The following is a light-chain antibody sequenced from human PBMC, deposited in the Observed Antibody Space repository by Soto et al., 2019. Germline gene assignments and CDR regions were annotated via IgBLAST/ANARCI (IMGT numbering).Light chain of an antibody. CDR3: QQYESYSGT. Sequence: DIQMTQSPSALSASVGDRVTITCRASQSVSGWLAWYQQKPGKAPKLLIYDVSSLERGVPSRFSGSGSGTAYTLTISGLHPDDFATYYCQQYESYSGTFGPGTRVDLK. J-gene: IGKJ1*01. V-gene: IGKV1-5*01. CDR1: QSVSGW. CDR2: DVS.